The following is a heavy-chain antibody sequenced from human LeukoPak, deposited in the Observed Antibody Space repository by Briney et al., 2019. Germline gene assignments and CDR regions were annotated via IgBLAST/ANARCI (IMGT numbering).Heavy chain of an antibody. J-gene: IGHJ4*02. CDR1: GGAFSGYH. D-gene: IGHD5/OR15-5a*01. CDR2: VNHRGMT. V-gene: IGHV4-34*01. CDR3: ARDPTSEISVPHYFDD. Sequence: SETLSLTCAVYGGAFSGYHWNWIRQAPGKGLEWIGEVNHRGMTNYNPSLKSRVIISADTSKNQFSLKLDSVTAADAAIYYCARDPTSEISVPHYFDDWGQGTLVTVSS.